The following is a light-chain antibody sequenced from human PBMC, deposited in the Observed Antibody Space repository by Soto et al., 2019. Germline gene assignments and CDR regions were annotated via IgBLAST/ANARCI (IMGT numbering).Light chain of an antibody. V-gene: IGLV1-51*01. J-gene: IGLJ2*01. CDR1: SSNIGNNY. CDR3: GTWDTCLSAGV. CDR2: DNN. Sequence: QSVLTQPPSVSAAPGQKVTISCSGSSSNIGNNYVSWYQHLPGTAPKLLIYDNNKRPSGIPDRFSGSKSGTSATLGITGLQTGDEADYYCGTWDTCLSAGVFGAGTQLTVL.